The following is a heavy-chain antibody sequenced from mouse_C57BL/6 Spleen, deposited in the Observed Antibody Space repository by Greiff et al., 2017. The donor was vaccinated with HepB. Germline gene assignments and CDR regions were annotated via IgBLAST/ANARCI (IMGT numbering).Heavy chain of an antibody. Sequence: VQLVESGPELVKPGASVKISCKASGYSFTSYYIHWVKQRPGQGLEWIGWIYPGSGNTKYNEKFKGKATLTADTSSSTAYMQLSSLTSEDSAVYYCAREEYYGSRKDWFAYWGQGTLVTVSA. CDR2: IYPGSGNT. D-gene: IGHD1-1*01. V-gene: IGHV1-66*01. CDR3: AREEYYGSRKDWFAY. CDR1: GYSFTSYY. J-gene: IGHJ3*01.